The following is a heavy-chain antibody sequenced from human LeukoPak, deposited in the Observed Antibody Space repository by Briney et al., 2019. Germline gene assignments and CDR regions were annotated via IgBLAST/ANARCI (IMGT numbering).Heavy chain of an antibody. Sequence: SETLSLTCAVYGGSFSGYYWSWIRQPPGKGLEWIGEINHSGSTNYNPSLKSRVTISVDTSKNQFSLKLSSVTAADTAVYYCAGVAVARSGYFDYWGQGTLVTVSS. J-gene: IGHJ4*02. D-gene: IGHD2-15*01. CDR2: INHSGST. V-gene: IGHV4-34*01. CDR3: AGVAVARSGYFDY. CDR1: GGSFSGYY.